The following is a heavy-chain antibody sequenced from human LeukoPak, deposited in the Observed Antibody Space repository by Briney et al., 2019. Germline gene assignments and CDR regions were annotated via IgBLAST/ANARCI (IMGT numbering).Heavy chain of an antibody. V-gene: IGHV4-4*07. D-gene: IGHD2-2*01. CDR1: GGSISSYY. CDR2: IYTTGNT. CDR3: ARQVPAAKGRYYYYYMDV. J-gene: IGHJ6*03. Sequence: PSETLSLTCIVSGGSISSYYWSWIRQPAGKGLEWIGRIYTTGNTNYNPSLKSRVTMSIDTSKKQFSLKLSSVTAADTAAYYCARQVPAAKGRYYYYYMDVWGKGTTVTVSS.